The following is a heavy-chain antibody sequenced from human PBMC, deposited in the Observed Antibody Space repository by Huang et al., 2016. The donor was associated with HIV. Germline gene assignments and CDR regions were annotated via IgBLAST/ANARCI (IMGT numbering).Heavy chain of an antibody. Sequence: QVQLVQSGAEMKKPGSSVKVSCTAPGGTFSSLGISWVRRAPGQGLGWMGGRLLIFRRNDDAQKFQGPLTITADESTSTAYMELSSLRSQDSAIYFCARGVFDGVWSGDLLPHFYYMDVWGKGTTVTVSS. CDR2: RLLIFRRN. CDR1: GGTFSSLG. V-gene: IGHV1-69*13. J-gene: IGHJ6*03. CDR3: ARGVFDGVWSGDLLPHFYYMDV. D-gene: IGHD3-10*01.